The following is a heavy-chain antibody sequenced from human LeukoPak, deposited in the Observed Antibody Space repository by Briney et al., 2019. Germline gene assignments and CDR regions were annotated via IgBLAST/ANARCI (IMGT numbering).Heavy chain of an antibody. J-gene: IGHJ5*02. CDR1: GGSISSGGYS. CDR3: ASERRYCSSTSCLNWFDP. CDR2: IYHSGST. D-gene: IGHD2-2*01. V-gene: IGHV4-30-2*01. Sequence: PSETLSLTCAVSGGSISSGGYSWSWIRQPPGTGLGWIGYIYHSGSTYYNPSLKSRVTISVDRSKNQFSLKLSSVTAADTAVYYCASERRYCSSTSCLNWFDPWGQGTLVTVSS.